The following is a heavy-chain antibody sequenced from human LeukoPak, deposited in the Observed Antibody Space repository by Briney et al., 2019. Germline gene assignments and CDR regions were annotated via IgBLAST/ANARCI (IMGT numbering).Heavy chain of an antibody. CDR2: IYYNGNT. J-gene: IGHJ5*02. CDR1: GGSITNYY. V-gene: IGHV4-59*01. Sequence: PSETLSLTCTVSGGSITNYYWSWIRQPPGKGLEWIGYIYYNGNTNYNASLESRVTISVDTSKNQFSLKLSSVTAADTAVYYCARSSAAAGWFDPWGQGTLVTVSS. D-gene: IGHD6-13*01. CDR3: ARSSAAAGWFDP.